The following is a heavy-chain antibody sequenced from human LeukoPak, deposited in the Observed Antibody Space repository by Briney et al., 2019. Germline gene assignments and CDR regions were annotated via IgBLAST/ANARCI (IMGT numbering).Heavy chain of an antibody. CDR3: TTGEGLAVATVTTL. CDR1: GFSFSYYA. J-gene: IGHJ4*02. D-gene: IGHD4-11*01. V-gene: IGHV3-15*01. Sequence: GGSLRLSCAASGFSFSYYAMSWVRQAPGKGLEWVGRIKSKTDGGTTDYAAPVKGRFTISRDDSKNTLYLQMNSLKTENTAVYYCTTGEGLAVATVTTLWGQGTLVTVSS. CDR2: IKSKTDGGTT.